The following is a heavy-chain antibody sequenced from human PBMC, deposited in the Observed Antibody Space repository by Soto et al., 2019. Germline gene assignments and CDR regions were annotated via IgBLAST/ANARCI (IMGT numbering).Heavy chain of an antibody. CDR1: GYTLTELS. CDR2: FDPEDGET. CDR3: ATDSVRYYYYGMDV. D-gene: IGHD1-26*01. J-gene: IGHJ6*02. V-gene: IGHV1-24*01. Sequence: ASVKVSCKVSGYTLTELSMHWVRQAPGKGLEWMGGFDPEDGETIYAQKFQGRVTMTEDTSTDTAYMELSSLRSEDTAVCYCATDSVRYYYYGMDVWGQGTTVTVSS.